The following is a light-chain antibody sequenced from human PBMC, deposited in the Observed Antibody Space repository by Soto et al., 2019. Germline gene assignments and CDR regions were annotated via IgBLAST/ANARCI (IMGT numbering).Light chain of an antibody. Sequence: ALTQPASVSGSLGQSISISCTEDSSDLTYNSVSWDQHHPHKAPKLIIYDVSYRPSGVSTRFSGSQSAGSASLTISGLQAEDEADYYCSSSTPTRGLVFGSGTKVTVL. CDR2: DVS. V-gene: IGLV2-14*01. CDR1: SSDLTYNS. J-gene: IGLJ1*01. CDR3: SSSTPTRGLV.